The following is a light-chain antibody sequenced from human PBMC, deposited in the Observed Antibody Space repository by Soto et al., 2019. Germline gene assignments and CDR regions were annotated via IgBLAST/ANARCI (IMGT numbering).Light chain of an antibody. V-gene: IGLV2-14*01. J-gene: IGLJ1*01. Sequence: QSALTQPASVSGSPGQSITISCTGTISDVGGYNTVSWYQQHPGKVPKLMIHDVSDRPSWVSDRFSGSKSGNTASLTISGLQAEDAADYYYSSYTSSSTLVFGTGTKVTVL. CDR2: DVS. CDR3: SSYTSSSTLV. CDR1: ISDVGGYNT.